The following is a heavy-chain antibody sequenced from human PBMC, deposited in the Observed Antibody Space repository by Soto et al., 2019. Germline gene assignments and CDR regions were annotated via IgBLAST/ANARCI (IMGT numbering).Heavy chain of an antibody. CDR1: GFTFSSYW. Sequence: EVQLLESGGGLVQPGGSLRLSCVGSGFTFSSYWMTWVRQAPGKGLEWVETIKEDGSLKYYEDSQKGRFTISRDKAKNSLFLHMISLSAEDTAVYAWATTAAAAGTDWGQGILVTVSS. V-gene: IGHV3-7*01. D-gene: IGHD6-13*01. CDR2: IKEDGSLK. J-gene: IGHJ4*02. CDR3: ATTAAAAGTD.